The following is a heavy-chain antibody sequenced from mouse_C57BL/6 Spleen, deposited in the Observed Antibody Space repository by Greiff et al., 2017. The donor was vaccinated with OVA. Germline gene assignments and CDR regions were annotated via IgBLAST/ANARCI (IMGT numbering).Heavy chain of an antibody. CDR3: ARGGSSPYAMDY. D-gene: IGHD1-1*01. V-gene: IGHV5-12*01. J-gene: IGHJ4*01. CDR1: GFTFSDYY. CDR2: ISNGGGST. Sequence: EVLLVESGGGLVQPGGSLKLSCAASGFTFSDYYMYWVRQTPEKRLEWVAYISNGGGSTYYPATVKGRFTISRDNAKNTLYLQMSRLKSEDTAMYYCARGGSSPYAMDYWGQGTSVTVSS.